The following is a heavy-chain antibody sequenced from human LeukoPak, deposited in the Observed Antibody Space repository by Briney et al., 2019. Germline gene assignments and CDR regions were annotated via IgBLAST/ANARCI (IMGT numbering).Heavy chain of an antibody. CDR1: GYSFTNYW. V-gene: IGHV5-51*01. CDR3: ARRMTRGVITSPFDS. J-gene: IGHJ4*02. CDR2: IYPGDSDT. Sequence: GESLKISCKASGYSFTNYWIGWVRPMPGKGLELMGLIYPGDSDTTYSPSFQGQVTISADKSISTAYLQWSSLKASDTAMYYCARRMTRGVITSPFDSWGQGTLVTVSS. D-gene: IGHD3-10*01.